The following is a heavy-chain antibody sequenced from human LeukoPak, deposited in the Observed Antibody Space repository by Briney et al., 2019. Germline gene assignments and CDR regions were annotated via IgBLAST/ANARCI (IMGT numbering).Heavy chain of an antibody. CDR1: GGSFSGYY. V-gene: IGHV4-34*01. D-gene: IGHD3-9*01. CDR3: ALLDYDILTGSDY. Sequence: SETLSLTCAVYGGSFSGYYWSWIRQPPGKGLEWIGEINHSGSTNYNPSLKSRVTISVDTSKNQFSLKLSSVTAADTAVYYCALLDYDILTGSDYWGQGTLVTVSS. CDR2: INHSGST. J-gene: IGHJ4*02.